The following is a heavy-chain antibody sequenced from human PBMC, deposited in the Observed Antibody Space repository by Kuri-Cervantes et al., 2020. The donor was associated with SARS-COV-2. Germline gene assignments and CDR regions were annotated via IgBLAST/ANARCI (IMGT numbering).Heavy chain of an antibody. CDR3: AKERDSLRTSGIAAAGTGFDY. Sequence: GESLKIFFAASGFTFSSYWMHWVRQAPGKGLVWVSRINSDGSSTSYADSVKGRFTISRDNSKNTLYLQMNSLRAEDTAVYYCAKERDSLRTSGIAAAGTGFDYWGQGTLVTVSS. V-gene: IGHV3-74*01. D-gene: IGHD6-13*01. J-gene: IGHJ4*02. CDR2: INSDGSST. CDR1: GFTFSSYW.